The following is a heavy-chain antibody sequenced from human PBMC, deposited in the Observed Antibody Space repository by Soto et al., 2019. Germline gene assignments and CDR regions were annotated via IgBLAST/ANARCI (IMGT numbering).Heavy chain of an antibody. CDR2: ISGSGGST. CDR3: AKGTMSRYCSGGSCYSFGLPSYFDY. D-gene: IGHD2-15*01. J-gene: IGHJ4*02. V-gene: IGHV3-23*01. Sequence: EVQLLESGGGLVQPGGSLRLSCAASGFTFSSYAMSWVRQAPGKGLEWVSAISGSGGSTYYADSVKGRFTISRDNSKNTLYLQMNSLRAEDTAVYYCAKGTMSRYCSGGSCYSFGLPSYFDYWGQGTLVTVSS. CDR1: GFTFSSYA.